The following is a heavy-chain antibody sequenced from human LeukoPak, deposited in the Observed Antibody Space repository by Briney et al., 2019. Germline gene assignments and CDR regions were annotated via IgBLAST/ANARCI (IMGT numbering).Heavy chain of an antibody. V-gene: IGHV3-23*01. J-gene: IGHJ4*02. CDR2: ISSSGGST. Sequence: PGGSLRLSCAASGFTFSSYVMNWVRQAPGKGLEWVSGISSSGGSTYYADSVKGRFTISRDNSKNALYLQVNSLRAEDTAVYHCATGSGGDYRLFDYWGQGTLVTVSS. D-gene: IGHD4-17*01. CDR3: ATGSGGDYRLFDY. CDR1: GFTFSSYV.